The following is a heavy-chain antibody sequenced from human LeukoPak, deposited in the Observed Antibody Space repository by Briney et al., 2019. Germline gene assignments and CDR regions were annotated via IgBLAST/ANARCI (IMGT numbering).Heavy chain of an antibody. V-gene: IGHV1-69*13. CDR1: GGTFSSYA. D-gene: IGHD4/OR15-4a*01. Sequence: SVKVSCKASGGTFSSYAISWVRQAPGQGLEWMGGIIPIFGTANYAQKFQGRVTITADESTSTAYMELSSLRSEDTAVYYCARGLWWLPRFDYWGQGTLVTVSS. CDR2: IIPIFGTA. CDR3: ARGLWWLPRFDY. J-gene: IGHJ4*02.